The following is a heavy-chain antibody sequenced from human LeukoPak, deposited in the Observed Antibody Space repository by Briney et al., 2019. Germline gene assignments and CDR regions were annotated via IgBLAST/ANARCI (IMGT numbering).Heavy chain of an antibody. V-gene: IGHV3-30*14. CDR3: ARDAETSLAN. CDR1: GFTFSSSN. J-gene: IGHJ4*02. D-gene: IGHD5-24*01. CDR2: ISYDGTKA. Sequence: GGSLRLSCAPSGFTFSSSNMHWVRQSPGKGLEWVALISYDGTKAYYADSVRGRFTISSDNSKNTVYLQMNSLKDEDTAVYYCARDAETSLANWGQGTLVTVSP.